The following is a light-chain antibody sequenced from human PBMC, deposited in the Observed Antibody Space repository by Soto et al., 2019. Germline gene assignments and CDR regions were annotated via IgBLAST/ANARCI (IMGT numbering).Light chain of an antibody. CDR2: RNN. V-gene: IGLV1-47*01. J-gene: IGLJ1*01. Sequence: QSVLTQPPSVSGTPGQRVTISCSGSISNIGSNYVSWFQQLPGTAPKVLSSRNNQRPSGVPNRFSGAKSGTSASLAISGLRSEDEAEYNRAAWDDNERNNVFGTGTKVTVL. CDR1: ISNIGSNY. CDR3: AAWDDNERNNV.